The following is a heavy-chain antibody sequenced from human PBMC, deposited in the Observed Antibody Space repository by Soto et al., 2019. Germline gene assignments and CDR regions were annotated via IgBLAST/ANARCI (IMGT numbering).Heavy chain of an antibody. CDR1: GFSLRDYY. D-gene: IGHD2-21*01. J-gene: IGHJ4*02. V-gene: IGHV3-11*01. Sequence: GGSLRLSCAASGFSLRDYYMTWIRQAPGKGLELLSYINPGGDVIKYADSVKGRFTISRDNAKNSLYLHMNNLRAEDTAVYYCTRDPRIADFWGQGTLVTVSS. CDR3: TRDPRIADF. CDR2: INPGGDVI.